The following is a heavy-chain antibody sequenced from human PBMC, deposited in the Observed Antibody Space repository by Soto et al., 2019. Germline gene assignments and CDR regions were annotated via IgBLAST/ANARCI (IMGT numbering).Heavy chain of an antibody. V-gene: IGHV1-69*01. Sequence: QEQLVQSGAEVKKPGSSVKVSCKASGGTFSSYAISWVRQAPGQGLEWMGGIIPIFGTANYAQKFQGRVTITADESTSTAYMELSSLRSEDTAVYYCPAPFFVNGVTMIPGGYCGQGTLVTVSS. CDR1: GGTFSSYA. J-gene: IGHJ4*02. D-gene: IGHD3-22*01. CDR3: PAPFFVNGVTMIPGGY. CDR2: IIPIFGTA.